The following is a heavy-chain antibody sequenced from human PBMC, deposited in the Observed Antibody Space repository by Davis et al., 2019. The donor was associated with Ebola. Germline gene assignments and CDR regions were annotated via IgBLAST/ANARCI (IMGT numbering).Heavy chain of an antibody. Sequence: GGSLRLSFAASGFTFGSYAMTWARQVPGKGLKWVAAVTSSGGSTSYANSVKGRFTISRDNSKNTLFLQLNSLGVEDTAVYYCARGNYGDYIVLYYYNMDVWGQGTTVTVSS. D-gene: IGHD4-17*01. CDR1: GFTFGSYA. J-gene: IGHJ6*02. CDR2: VTSSGGST. CDR3: ARGNYGDYIVLYYYNMDV. V-gene: IGHV3-23*01.